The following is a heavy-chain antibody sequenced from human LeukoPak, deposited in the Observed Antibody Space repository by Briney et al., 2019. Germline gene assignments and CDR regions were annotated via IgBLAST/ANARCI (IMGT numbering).Heavy chain of an antibody. V-gene: IGHV4-39*07. CDR2: IYYSGST. D-gene: IGHD2-2*01. CDR1: GGSITSSNYF. J-gene: IGHJ4*02. CDR3: ARDSCSSTSCRRKFDN. Sequence: SETLSLTCTVSGGSITSSNYFWGWARQSRGTGLEWIGKIYYSGSTYYNPSLKSRVTISVETSKIQFSLKLRSVTAADSAVYYCARDSCSSTSCRRKFDNWGQGTLVTVSS.